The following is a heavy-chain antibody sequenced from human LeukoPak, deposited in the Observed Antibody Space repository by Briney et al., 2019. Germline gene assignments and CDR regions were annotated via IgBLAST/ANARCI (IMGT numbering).Heavy chain of an antibody. CDR2: ISSSSSYI. Sequence: GGSLRLSCAASGFTFSSYAMSWVRQAPGKGLEWVSSISSSSSYIYYADSVKGRYTISRDNAKNSLYLQMNSLRAEDTAIYYCARDSSHYLGSSDYWGQGTLVTVSS. J-gene: IGHJ4*02. CDR3: ARDSSHYLGSSDY. V-gene: IGHV3-21*04. CDR1: GFTFSSYA. D-gene: IGHD6-6*01.